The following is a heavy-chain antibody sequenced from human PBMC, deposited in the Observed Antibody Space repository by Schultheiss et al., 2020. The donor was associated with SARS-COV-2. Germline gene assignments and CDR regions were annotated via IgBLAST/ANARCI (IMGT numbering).Heavy chain of an antibody. V-gene: IGHV5-51*01. CDR1: GYSFTSYW. J-gene: IGHJ6*03. Sequence: GGSLRLSCKGSGYSFTSYWIGWVRQMPGKGLEWMGIIYPGDSDTRYSPSFQGQVTISADKSISTAYLQWSSLKASDTAMYYCARTSHSTDYYYYMDVWGKGTTVTVSS. CDR2: IYPGDSDT. D-gene: IGHD2-2*01. CDR3: ARTSHSTDYYYYMDV.